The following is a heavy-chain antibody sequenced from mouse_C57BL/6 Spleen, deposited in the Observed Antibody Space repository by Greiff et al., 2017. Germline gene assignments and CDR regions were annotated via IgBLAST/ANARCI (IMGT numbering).Heavy chain of an antibody. CDR1: GFNIKDYY. CDR2: IDPEDGET. D-gene: IGHD1-1*01. Sequence: EVQLQQSGAELVKPGASVKLSCTASGFNIKDYYMHWVKQRTEQGLEWIGRIDPEDGETKYAPKFQGKATIPADTSSNTAYLQLSSLHSEDTAGYYCARSGLYGSSWYWYFDVWGTGTTVTVSS. CDR3: ARSGLYGSSWYWYFDV. J-gene: IGHJ1*03. V-gene: IGHV14-2*01.